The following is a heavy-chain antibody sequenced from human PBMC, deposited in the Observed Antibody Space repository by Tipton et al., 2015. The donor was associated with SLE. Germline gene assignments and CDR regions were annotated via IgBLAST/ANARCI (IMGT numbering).Heavy chain of an antibody. D-gene: IGHD3-3*01. CDR2: VHTSGST. J-gene: IGHJ4*02. CDR1: GDSIGSGSYY. V-gene: IGHV4-61*02. CDR3: ARLGYAFWSRYADS. Sequence: TLSLTCTVSGDSIGSGSYYWIWIRQPAGKGLEWIGRVHTSGSTNYNPSLKSRVSISVDTSNNQFSLKLTSVTATDTAVYYCARLGYAFWSRYADSWGQGTLVTVSS.